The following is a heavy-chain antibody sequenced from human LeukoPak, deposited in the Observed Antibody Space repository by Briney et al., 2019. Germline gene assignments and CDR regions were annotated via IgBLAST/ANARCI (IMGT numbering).Heavy chain of an antibody. CDR1: GFTFSSFA. V-gene: IGHV3-23*01. Sequence: GGSLRLSCAASGFTFSSFAMSWVRQAPGKGLEWVSAISGSGGSTYYADSVKGRFTTSRDNSKNTLFLQMNSLRAEDTAVYYCAKDRSCSGSSCNVGSWGQGTMVTVSS. D-gene: IGHD2-2*01. CDR3: AKDRSCSGSSCNVGS. J-gene: IGHJ3*01. CDR2: ISGSGGST.